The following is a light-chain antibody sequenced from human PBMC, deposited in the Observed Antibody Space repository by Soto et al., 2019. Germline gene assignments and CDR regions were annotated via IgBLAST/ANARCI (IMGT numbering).Light chain of an antibody. J-gene: IGLJ1*01. CDR3: NSFTTSSTYV. CDR2: EVN. CDR1: SSDIGSYNR. V-gene: IGLV2-18*02. Sequence: QSALTHPASVSGSPGQSITISCTGTSSDIGSYNRVSWNQQPSGTSPKLIIYEVNNRPSGVPDRFSGSKSGNTASLTISELQAEDEADYYCNSFTTSSTYVFGTGTKVTVL.